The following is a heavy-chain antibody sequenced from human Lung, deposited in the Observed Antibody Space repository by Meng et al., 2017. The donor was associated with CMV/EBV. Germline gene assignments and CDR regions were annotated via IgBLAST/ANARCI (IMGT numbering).Heavy chain of an antibody. CDR3: ARGGNFDP. CDR2: ISTNTGTP. D-gene: IGHD2/OR15-2a*01. J-gene: IGHJ5*02. CDR1: GYTFSTYT. V-gene: IGHV7-4-1*02. Sequence: QVQLGQSGAEVKKSGASVKVSCKASGYTFSTYTINWVRQAHGRGLEWMGWISTNTGTPTYTQGFTGRFVFSLDTSVSTAYLQISSLKAEDTAVYYCARGGNFDPWGQGTLVTVSS.